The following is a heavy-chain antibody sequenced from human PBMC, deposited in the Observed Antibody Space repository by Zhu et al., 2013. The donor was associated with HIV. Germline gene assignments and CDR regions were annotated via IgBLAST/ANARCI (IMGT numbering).Heavy chain of an antibody. CDR3: ARGWETVTAAMY. CDR2: IYTGGTA. Sequence: EVQLVESGGGLIQPGGSLRLSCAASGFTVSSNYMSWVRQAPGKGLEWVSVIYTGGTAYYADSVKGRFTISRDNSKNTLYLQMNSLRAEDTAVYYCARGWETVTAAMYWGQGTLVTVSS. J-gene: IGHJ4*02. CDR1: GFTVSSNY. V-gene: IGHV3-53*01. D-gene: IGHD2-21*02.